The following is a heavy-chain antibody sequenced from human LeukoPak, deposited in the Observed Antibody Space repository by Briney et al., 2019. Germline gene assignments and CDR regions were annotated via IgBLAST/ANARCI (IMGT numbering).Heavy chain of an antibody. D-gene: IGHD3-22*01. CDR3: ARRAYYDSSGYHPTSGYFDL. J-gene: IGHJ2*01. V-gene: IGHV4-4*08. Sequence: SETLSLTCTVSGGSMFSYYWNWIRQPPGKGLEWIGYIYSSGITNYSPSLRSRGTISVATSRNQFSLRLTSVTAADTAIYYCARRAYYDSSGYHPTSGYFDLWGRGTLVTVSS. CDR1: GGSMFSYY. CDR2: IYSSGIT.